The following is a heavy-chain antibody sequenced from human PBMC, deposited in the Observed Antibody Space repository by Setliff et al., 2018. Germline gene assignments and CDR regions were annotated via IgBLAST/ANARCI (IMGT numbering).Heavy chain of an antibody. J-gene: IGHJ3*02. D-gene: IGHD3-22*01. CDR2: IYYSGST. V-gene: IGHV4-59*01. CDR3: ARDYYDSRGSYAFDI. CDR1: GGSISSYY. Sequence: SETLSLTCTVSGGSISSYYWSWIRQSPGKGLEWIGYIYYSGSTNYNPSLKSRVTISVDTSKNQFSLKLSSVTAADTAMYYCARDYYDSRGSYAFDIWGQGTVVTVSS.